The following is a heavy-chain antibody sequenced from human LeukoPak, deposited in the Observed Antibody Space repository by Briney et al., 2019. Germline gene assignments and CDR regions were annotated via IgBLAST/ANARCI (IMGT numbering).Heavy chain of an antibody. D-gene: IGHD3-10*01. J-gene: IGHJ4*02. CDR1: GGSISSDY. CDR2: IYYSGST. Sequence: SETLSLTCTDSGGSISSDYWSWIRQPPGKGLERSGHIYYSGSTNYNPSPKSRVTISVDTSKNQFFLKLSSVTPADTAVYYCARKVTPYGSGSYYAYWGQGALVTVSS. CDR3: ARKVTPYGSGSYYAY. V-gene: IGHV4-59*12.